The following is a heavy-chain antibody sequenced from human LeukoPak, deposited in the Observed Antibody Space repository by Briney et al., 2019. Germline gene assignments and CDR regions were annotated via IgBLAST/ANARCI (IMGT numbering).Heavy chain of an antibody. V-gene: IGHV3-48*03. J-gene: IGHJ4*02. D-gene: IGHD3-22*01. Sequence: GGSLRLSCAASGFTFSSYEMNWVRQAPGKGLEWVSYISSSGSTIYYADPVKGRFTISRDNAKNSLYLQMNSLRAEDTAVYYCAREAYDSSGYYSAADYWGQGTLVTVSS. CDR1: GFTFSSYE. CDR3: AREAYDSSGYYSAADY. CDR2: ISSSGSTI.